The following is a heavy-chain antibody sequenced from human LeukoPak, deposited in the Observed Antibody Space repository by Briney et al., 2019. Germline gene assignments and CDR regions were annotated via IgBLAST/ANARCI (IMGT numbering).Heavy chain of an antibody. J-gene: IGHJ6*03. CDR2: ISYDGSNK. CDR1: GFTFSSYA. D-gene: IGHD1-26*01. Sequence: GRSLRLSCAASGFTFSSYAMHWVRQAPGKGLEWVAVISYDGSNKYYADSVKGRFTISRDNSKNTLYLQMNSLRAEDTAVYYCAKDSGSGSYFSYYYYYMDVWGKGTTVTVSS. CDR3: AKDSGSGSYFSYYYYYMDV. V-gene: IGHV3-30*04.